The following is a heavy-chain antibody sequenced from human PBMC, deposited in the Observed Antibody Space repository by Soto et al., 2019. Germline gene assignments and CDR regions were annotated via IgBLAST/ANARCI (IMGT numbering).Heavy chain of an antibody. CDR1: GFSIRKYW. J-gene: IGHJ4*02. CDR3: AIQDCTNDVCLEAAVTVGGALEY. V-gene: IGHV3-74*01. D-gene: IGHD2-8*01. CDR2: ISGDGTTT. Sequence: EVQLVESGGVLVQPGEALRLACAASGFSIRKYWMHWVRQAPGKGPVWVSYISGDGTTTDYAGSVKGRFTISRDNAKNTLFLQMDSLRVEDTAIYFCAIQDCTNDVCLEAAVTVGGALEYWGRGAQVTVSS.